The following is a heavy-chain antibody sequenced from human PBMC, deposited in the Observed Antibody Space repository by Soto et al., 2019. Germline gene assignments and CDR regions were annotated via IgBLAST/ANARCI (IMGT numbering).Heavy chain of an antibody. CDR2: IYPADSET. CDR3: ARVFAAVLYGVDV. V-gene: IGHV5-51*01. J-gene: IGHJ6*02. CDR1: GFSLSNYW. D-gene: IGHD6-25*01. Sequence: GESLKISCKGSGFSLSNYWIGWVRQMPGKGLEWMGSIYPADSETRYSPSFQGHVTMSADKSTSTAYLQWSTLKASDTAMYYCARVFAAVLYGVDVWGQGTTVTVSS.